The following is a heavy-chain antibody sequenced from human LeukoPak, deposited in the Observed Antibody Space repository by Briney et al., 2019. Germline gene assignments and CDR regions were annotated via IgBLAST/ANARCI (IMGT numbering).Heavy chain of an antibody. CDR2: ISSSSSTI. J-gene: IGHJ4*02. CDR3: GRDSPPDY. CDR1: GFTFSRYS. V-gene: IGHV3-48*01. Sequence: GRSLRLSCAASGFTFSRYSMNWVRQAPGKGLEWVSYISSSSSTIYYADSVKGRFTISRDNAKNSLYLQMNSLRAEDTAVYFCGRDSPPDYWGQGTLVTVSS.